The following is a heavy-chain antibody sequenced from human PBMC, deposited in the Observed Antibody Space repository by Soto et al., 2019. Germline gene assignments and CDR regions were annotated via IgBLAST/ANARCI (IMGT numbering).Heavy chain of an antibody. CDR3: AREVAGTEGAY. D-gene: IGHD6-19*01. CDR1: GGIFSSYT. J-gene: IGHJ4*02. V-gene: IGHV1-69*08. Sequence: QVQLVQSGAEVKKPGSSVKVSCKASGGIFSSYTISWVRQAPGQGLEWMGRIIPILGIANYAQKFQGRVTITADKSTSTAYMELSSLRSEDTAVYYCAREVAGTEGAYWGQGTLVTVSS. CDR2: IIPILGIA.